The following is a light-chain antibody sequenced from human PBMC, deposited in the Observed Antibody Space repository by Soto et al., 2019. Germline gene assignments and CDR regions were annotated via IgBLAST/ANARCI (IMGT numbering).Light chain of an antibody. CDR1: QTVSTKY. Sequence: ENVLTQSRGTLSLSPGERATLSCRASQTVSTKYVAWYQQKPGQAPRLLIYGTSSRATGIPDRFSGSGSGTDFMLTICRLEPEDFAVYYCQQYGTSTGVTFGPGTKLDIK. CDR3: QQYGTSTGVT. CDR2: GTS. J-gene: IGKJ3*01. V-gene: IGKV3-20*01.